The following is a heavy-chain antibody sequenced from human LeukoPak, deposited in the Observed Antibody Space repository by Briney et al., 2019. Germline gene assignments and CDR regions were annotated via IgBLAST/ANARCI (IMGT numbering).Heavy chain of an antibody. J-gene: IGHJ4*02. V-gene: IGHV3-21*01. D-gene: IGHD3-22*01. CDR1: GFTFSSYS. CDR3: ARGWDYYDSSGYLDY. Sequence: PGGSLRLSCAASGFTFSSYSMNWVRQAPGKGLEWVSSISSSSSYIYYADSVKGRFTISRDNAKNSLYLQMNSLRAEDTAVYYCARGWDYYDSSGYLDYWGQGTLVTVSS. CDR2: ISSSSSYI.